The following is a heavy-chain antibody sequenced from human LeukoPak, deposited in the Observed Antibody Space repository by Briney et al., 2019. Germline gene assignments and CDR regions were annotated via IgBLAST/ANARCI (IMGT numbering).Heavy chain of an antibody. CDR3: AKDFGFVVTGTVDY. CDR2: ISGSGGSA. Sequence: GGSLRLSCAASGFTFSSYAMSWVRQAPGKGLEWVSAISGSGGSAYYADSVKGRFTISRDNSKNTLYLQMNSLRAEDMAVYYCAKDFGFVVTGTVDYWGQGTLVTVSS. CDR1: GFTFSSYA. D-gene: IGHD2-15*01. V-gene: IGHV3-23*01. J-gene: IGHJ4*02.